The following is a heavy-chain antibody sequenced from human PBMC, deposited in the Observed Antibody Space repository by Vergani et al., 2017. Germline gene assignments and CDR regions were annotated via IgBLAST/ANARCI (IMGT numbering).Heavy chain of an antibody. V-gene: IGHV3-15*01. J-gene: IGHJ6*02. CDR1: GFTFSSYE. Sequence: EVQLLESGGGLVQPGGSLRLSCAASGFTFSSYEMNWVRQAPGRGLEWVGHIKSQTDGGPTDYAAPVKGRFTISREDSKNTLYLQMNSLKTEDTAVYYCARGTTGIDYYYYDGMDVWGQGTTVTVSS. CDR3: ARGTTGIDYYYYDGMDV. D-gene: IGHD1-7*01. CDR2: IKSQTDGGPT.